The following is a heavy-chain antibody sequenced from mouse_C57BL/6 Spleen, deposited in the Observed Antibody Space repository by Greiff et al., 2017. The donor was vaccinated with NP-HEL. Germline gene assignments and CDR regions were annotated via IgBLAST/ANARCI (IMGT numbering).Heavy chain of an antibody. D-gene: IGHD2-5*01. V-gene: IGHV1-82*01. CDR1: GYAFSSSW. Sequence: VQLQQSGPELVKPGASVKISCKASGYAFSSSWMNWVKQRPGKGLEWIGRIYPGDGDTNYNGKFKGKATLTADKSSSTAYMQLSSLTSEDSAVYFCARSPYYSNYELAYWGQGTLVTVSA. J-gene: IGHJ3*01. CDR2: IYPGDGDT. CDR3: ARSPYYSNYELAY.